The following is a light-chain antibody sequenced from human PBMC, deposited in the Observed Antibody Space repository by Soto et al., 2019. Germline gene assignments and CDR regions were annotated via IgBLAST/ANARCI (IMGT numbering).Light chain of an antibody. V-gene: IGKV3-11*01. J-gene: IGKJ5*01. CDR3: QQRSNWPIT. CDR2: DAS. CDR1: QSVSSY. Sequence: EIVLTQSPATLSLSPGERATLSCRASQSVSSYLAWYQQKPGQAPRLLIYDASTRATGIPARFSGSGSGPDFPLTISSLEPEDFAVYYCQQRSNWPITFGQGTRLEIK.